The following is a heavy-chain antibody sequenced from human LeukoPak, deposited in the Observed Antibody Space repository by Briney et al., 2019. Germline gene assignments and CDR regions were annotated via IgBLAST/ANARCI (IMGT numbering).Heavy chain of an antibody. CDR1: GFTFSYYY. Sequence: GGSLRLSCAACGFTFSYYYMSWIRQARGQGLEGFSATSGSSGSTYYAGSVKGRFTISRDNSKNTLYLQMNSLRAEDTAVYYCAKATVYYYDSSGYPGYYFDYWGQGTLVTVSS. V-gene: IGHV3-23*01. CDR3: AKATVYYYDSSGYPGYYFDY. J-gene: IGHJ4*02. CDR2: TSGSSGST. D-gene: IGHD3-22*01.